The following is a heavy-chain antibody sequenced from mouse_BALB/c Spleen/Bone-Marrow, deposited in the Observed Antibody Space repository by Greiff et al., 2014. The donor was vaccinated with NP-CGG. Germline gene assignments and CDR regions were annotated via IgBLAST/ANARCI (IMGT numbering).Heavy chain of an antibody. J-gene: IGHJ4*01. D-gene: IGHD2-2*01. V-gene: IGHV5-12-1*01. CDR2: ISSGGGST. CDR1: GFAFSGND. CDR3: ARQRGYAYAMDY. Sequence: EVNVVESGGGLVKPGGSLKLSCAASGFAFSGNDMSWVRQTPEKRLEWVAYISSGGGSTYYPDTVKGRFTISRDNAKNTLYLQMNSLKSEDTAMYYCARQRGYAYAMDYWGQGTTVTVSS.